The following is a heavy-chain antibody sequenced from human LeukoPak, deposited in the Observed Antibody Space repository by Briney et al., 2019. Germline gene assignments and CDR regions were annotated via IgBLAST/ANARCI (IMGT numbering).Heavy chain of an antibody. V-gene: IGHV1-18*01. CDR2: ISTDTGNT. Sequence: ASVKVSCKASGYNFISYGMSWVRQAPGQGLEWMGWISTDTGNTNYAQKFQGRVTMTTDTSTSTAYMELRPLNIDDTAVYYCARDSYYDSSAYVQLDYWGQGTLVTVSS. D-gene: IGHD3-22*01. CDR3: ARDSYYDSSAYVQLDY. J-gene: IGHJ4*02. CDR1: GYNFISYG.